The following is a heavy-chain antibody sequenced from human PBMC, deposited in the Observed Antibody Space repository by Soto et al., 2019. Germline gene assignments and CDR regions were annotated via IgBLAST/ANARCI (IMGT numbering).Heavy chain of an antibody. CDR1: GGSFSGYY. J-gene: IGHJ6*02. D-gene: IGHD3-9*01. V-gene: IGHV4-34*01. CDR3: ARHLYYDISPGYLRPYHYYGMDV. CDR2: INHSGST. Sequence: PSETLSLTCAVYGGSFSGYYWSWIRQPPGKGLEWIGEINHSGSTNYNPSLKSRVTISVDTSKNQFSLKLSSVTAADTAVYYCARHLYYDISPGYLRPYHYYGMDVWGQGTTVTVSS.